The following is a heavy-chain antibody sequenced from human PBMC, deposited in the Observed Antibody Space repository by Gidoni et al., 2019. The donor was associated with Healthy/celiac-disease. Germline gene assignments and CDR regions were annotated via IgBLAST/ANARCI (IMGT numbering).Heavy chain of an antibody. V-gene: IGHV2-5*02. J-gene: IGHJ5*02. CDR3: AHRQGGYCSSTSCPVGWFDP. D-gene: IGHD2-2*01. Sequence: QITLKESGPTLVKPTQTLTLTCTFSGFSLSTSGVGVGWIRQPPGKALEWLALIYWDDDKRYSPSLKSRLTITKDTSKHQVVLTMTNMDPVDTATYYCAHRQGGYCSSTSCPVGWFDPWGQGTLVTVSS. CDR1: GFSLSTSGVG. CDR2: IYWDDDK.